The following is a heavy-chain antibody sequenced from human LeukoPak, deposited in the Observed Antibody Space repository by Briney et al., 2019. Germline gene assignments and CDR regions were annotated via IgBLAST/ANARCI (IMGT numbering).Heavy chain of an antibody. CDR3: ARGYYCDS. CDR2: INHSGST. J-gene: IGHJ4*02. V-gene: IGHV4-34*01. CDR1: GGSFSGYY. Sequence: PSETLSLTCAVYGGSFSGYYWSWIRQPPGKGLEWIGEINHSGSTNYNPSLKSRVTISVDTSKNQFSLKLSSVTPEDTAVYYCARGYYCDSWAQGTLVTVSS.